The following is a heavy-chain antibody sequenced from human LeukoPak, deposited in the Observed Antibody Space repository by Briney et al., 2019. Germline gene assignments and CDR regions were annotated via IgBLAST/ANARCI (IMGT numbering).Heavy chain of an antibody. CDR3: TRARDYNSWSYLGV. V-gene: IGHV3-30*03. CDR1: GFTFSSYG. D-gene: IGHD3-10*01. CDR2: ISYDGSNK. Sequence: GGSLRLSCAASGFTFSSYGMHWVRQAPGKGLEWVAVISYDGSNKYYADSVKGRFTISRDNSKNTLYLQMNSLRAEDTAVYYCTRARDYNSWSYLGVCGRGTIVTVPS. J-gene: IGHJ4*02.